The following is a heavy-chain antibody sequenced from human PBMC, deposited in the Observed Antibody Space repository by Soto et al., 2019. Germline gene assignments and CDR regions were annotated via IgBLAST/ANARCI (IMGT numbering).Heavy chain of an antibody. D-gene: IGHD3-22*01. CDR3: ARDYDSSGFMFSGNGTDV. V-gene: IGHV3-30-3*01. CDR2: ISYDGSNK. CDR1: GFTFSSYA. J-gene: IGHJ6*02. Sequence: QVQLVESGGGVVQPGRSLRLSCAASGFTFSSYAMHWVRQAPGKGLEWVAVISYDGSNKYYADSVKGRFTISRDNSKNTRYLQMNSLRADDTAVYYCARDYDSSGFMFSGNGTDVWGQGTTVTVSS.